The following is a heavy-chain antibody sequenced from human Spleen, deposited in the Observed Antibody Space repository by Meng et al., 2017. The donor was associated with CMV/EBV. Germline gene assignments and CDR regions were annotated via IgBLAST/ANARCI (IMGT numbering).Heavy chain of an antibody. D-gene: IGHD3-10*01. CDR1: GGSVSSNSHY. J-gene: IGHJ4*02. CDR3: ARHITWDFDY. CDR2: INYSGIT. V-gene: IGHV4-61*01. Sequence: SETLSLTCTVLGGSVSSNSHYWSWIRRSPGKGLEWIGHINYSGITNYNPSLKRRVTISVDKSKNQFSLRLSSVTAADTAVYYCARHITWDFDYWGRGRLVTVSS.